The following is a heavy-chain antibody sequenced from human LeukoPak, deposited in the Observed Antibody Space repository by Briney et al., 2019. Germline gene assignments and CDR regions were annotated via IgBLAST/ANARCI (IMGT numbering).Heavy chain of an antibody. CDR1: GYTFTAYY. CDR2: MNPNSGGT. CDR3: ARQGSNSSGWYPVDD. J-gene: IGHJ4*02. V-gene: IGHV1-2*02. D-gene: IGHD6-19*01. Sequence: ASVKVSCKTSGYTFTAYYIHWLRQAPGQGGEWMGWMNPNSGGTKYAQTFQGRVTLTRDTSISTAYLELSSLTSDDTAVYFCARQGSNSSGWYPVDDWGQGTLVTVSS.